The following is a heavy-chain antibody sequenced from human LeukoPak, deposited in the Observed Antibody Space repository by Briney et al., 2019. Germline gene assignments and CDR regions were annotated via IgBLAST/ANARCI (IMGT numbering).Heavy chain of an antibody. D-gene: IGHD2-2*01. CDR1: GYIFTDYY. CDR3: AREPLYCSSTSCPFDY. Sequence: ASVKVSCKASGYIFTDYYMHWVRQAPGQELGWMGRINPNSGGTNYAQKFQGRVTMTRDTSISTAYTELSSLRSEDTAVYYCAREPLYCSSTSCPFDYWGQGTLVTVSS. CDR2: INPNSGGT. V-gene: IGHV1/OR15-1*02. J-gene: IGHJ4*02.